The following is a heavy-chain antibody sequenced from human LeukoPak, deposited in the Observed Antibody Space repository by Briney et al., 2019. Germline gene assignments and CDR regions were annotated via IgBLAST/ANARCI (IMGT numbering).Heavy chain of an antibody. CDR3: AKPSTAGPRPYYYYYMDV. Sequence: GGSLRLSCAASGFTFSSYAMHWVRQAPGKGLEWVAVISYDGSNKYYADSVKGRFTISRDISKNTLYLQMNSLRTEDTAVYYCAKPSTAGPRPYYYYYMDVWGKGTTVTISS. CDR1: GFTFSSYA. V-gene: IGHV3-30*04. CDR2: ISYDGSNK. D-gene: IGHD6-19*01. J-gene: IGHJ6*03.